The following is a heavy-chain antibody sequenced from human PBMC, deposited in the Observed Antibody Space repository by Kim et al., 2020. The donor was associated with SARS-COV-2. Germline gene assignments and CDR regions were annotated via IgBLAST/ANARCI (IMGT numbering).Heavy chain of an antibody. Sequence: GGSLRLSCAAFGFTFSSYGMHWVRQAPGKGLEWVAVISYDGSNKYYADSVKGRFTISRDNSKNTLYLQMNSLRAEDTAVYYCAKGDPEGAGLFDYWGQGTLVTVSS. CDR1: GFTFSSYG. CDR3: AKGDPEGAGLFDY. V-gene: IGHV3-30*18. J-gene: IGHJ4*02. CDR2: ISYDGSNK.